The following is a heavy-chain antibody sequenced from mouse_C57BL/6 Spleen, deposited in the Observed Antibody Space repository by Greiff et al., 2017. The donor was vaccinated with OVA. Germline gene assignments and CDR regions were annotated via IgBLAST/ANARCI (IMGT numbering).Heavy chain of an antibody. CDR1: GYTFTSYW. CDR3: ARSHHDYGSSGYAMDD. Sequence: QVQLQQPGAELVKPGASVKMSCKASGYTFTSYWITWVKQRPGQGLEWIGDIYPGSGSTNYNEKFKSKATLTVDTSSSTAYMQLSSLTSEDSAVYYCARSHHDYGSSGYAMDDWGQRTSVTVSS. J-gene: IGHJ4*01. D-gene: IGHD1-1*01. V-gene: IGHV1-55*01. CDR2: IYPGSGST.